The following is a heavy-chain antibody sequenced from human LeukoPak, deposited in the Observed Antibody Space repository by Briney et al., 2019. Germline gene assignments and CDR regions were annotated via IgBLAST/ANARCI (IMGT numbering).Heavy chain of an antibody. Sequence: GGSLRLSCAASGFTFSSYSMNWVRQAPGKGLEWVSSISSSSSYIYYADSVKGRFTISRDNSKNTLYLQMNSLGADDTAVYYCARASGDDDSSGFDYWGQGTLVTVSS. CDR2: ISSSSSYI. D-gene: IGHD3-22*01. J-gene: IGHJ4*02. V-gene: IGHV3-21*04. CDR1: GFTFSSYS. CDR3: ARASGDDDSSGFDY.